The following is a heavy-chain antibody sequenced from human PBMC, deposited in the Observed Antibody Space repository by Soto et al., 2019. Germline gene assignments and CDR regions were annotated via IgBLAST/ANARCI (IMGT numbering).Heavy chain of an antibody. CDR3: AKLTAA. CDR1: VFTCSAYV. CDR2: ITSSGGGT. D-gene: IGHD6-13*01. J-gene: IGHJ4*02. V-gene: IGHV3-23*01. Sequence: WWSLRLSCSASVFTCSAYVMSWVRQAPGKGLEWVSSITSSGGGTYYADSVKGRFTVSRDNSKNTVYLQMNSLRDGDTAVYYCAKLTAAWGQGTLVTVSS.